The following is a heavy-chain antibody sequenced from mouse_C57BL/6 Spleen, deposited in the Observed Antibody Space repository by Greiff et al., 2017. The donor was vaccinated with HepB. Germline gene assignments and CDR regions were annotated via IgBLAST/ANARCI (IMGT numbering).Heavy chain of an antibody. Sequence: VQLQQSGAELVRPGASVTLSCKASGYTFTDYEMHWVKQTPVHGLEWIGAIDPETGGTAYNQKFKGKAILTADKSSSTAYMELRSLKSQDSAVYYCTRWAYGYDLYYWGQGTTLTVSS. CDR3: TRWAYGYDLYY. D-gene: IGHD2-2*01. V-gene: IGHV1-15*01. CDR2: IDPETGGT. J-gene: IGHJ2*01. CDR1: GYTFTDYE.